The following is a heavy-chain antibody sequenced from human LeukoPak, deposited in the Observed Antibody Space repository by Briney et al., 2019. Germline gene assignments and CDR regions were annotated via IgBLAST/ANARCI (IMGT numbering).Heavy chain of an antibody. CDR3: ARWAGARPGGYYDFWTGPYDY. V-gene: IGHV1-46*01. CDR1: GDTFTNYY. CDR2: INPTGDST. Sequence: GASVKVSCKESGDTFTNYYMHWVRQAPGQGLEWMGIINPTGDSTRYAQKFQGRVTMTRDTSTSTVYMELSSLRSEDTAVYYCARWAGARPGGYYDFWTGPYDYWGQGSLVTVSS. J-gene: IGHJ4*02. D-gene: IGHD3-3*01.